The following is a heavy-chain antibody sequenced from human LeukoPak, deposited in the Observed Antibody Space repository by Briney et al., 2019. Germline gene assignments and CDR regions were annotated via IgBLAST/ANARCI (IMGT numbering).Heavy chain of an antibody. CDR3: ARDGQDCINTSRYKWFDP. Sequence: TSETLSLTCSVSGGSISSTDYYWGWIRQPPGKGLEWIGSIYYTGSTFYNPSLKSRVTISADTSKNQLSLKLSSVTAADTAVYYCARDGQDCINTSRYKWFDPWGQGTLVTVSS. V-gene: IGHV4-39*07. D-gene: IGHD2-2*01. CDR2: IYYTGST. J-gene: IGHJ5*02. CDR1: GGSISSTDYY.